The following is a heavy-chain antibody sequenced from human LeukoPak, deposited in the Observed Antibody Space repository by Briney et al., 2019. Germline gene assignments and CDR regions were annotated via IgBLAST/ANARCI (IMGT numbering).Heavy chain of an antibody. CDR1: GGSISSYY. J-gene: IGHJ6*03. CDR3: ARDMVRGVNYYYYMDV. D-gene: IGHD3-10*01. V-gene: IGHV4-59*12. CDR2: IYYSGST. Sequence: PSETLSLTCTVSGGSISSYYWSWIRQPPGKGLGWIGYIYYSGSTNYNPSLKSRVTISVDTSKNQFSLKLSSVTAADTAVYYCARDMVRGVNYYYYMDVWGKGTTVTVSS.